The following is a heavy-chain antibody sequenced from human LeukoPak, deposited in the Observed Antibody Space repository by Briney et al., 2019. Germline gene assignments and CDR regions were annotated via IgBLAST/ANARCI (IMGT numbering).Heavy chain of an antibody. CDR3: ASHRESSPRLGAFDI. Sequence: GGSLRLSCAASGFTFSSYAMSWVRQAPGKGLEWVSVIYGGGSTYYADSVKGRFTISRDNSKNTLYLQMNSLRAEDTAVYYCASHRESSPRLGAFDIWGQGTMVTVSS. D-gene: IGHD1-26*01. J-gene: IGHJ3*02. CDR2: IYGGGST. V-gene: IGHV3-53*01. CDR1: GFTFSSYA.